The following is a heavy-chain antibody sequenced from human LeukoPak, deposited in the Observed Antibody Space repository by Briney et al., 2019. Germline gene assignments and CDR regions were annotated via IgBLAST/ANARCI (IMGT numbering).Heavy chain of an antibody. V-gene: IGHV4-4*02. D-gene: IGHD3-10*01. Sequence: SSETLSLTCAVSGGSISSSNWWSWVRQPPGKGLERIGEIYHSGSTNYNPSLKSRVTISVDKSKNQFSLKLSSVTAADTAVYYCARRTYGSGSPFDPWGQGTLATVSS. CDR2: IYHSGST. CDR1: GGSISSSNW. J-gene: IGHJ5*02. CDR3: ARRTYGSGSPFDP.